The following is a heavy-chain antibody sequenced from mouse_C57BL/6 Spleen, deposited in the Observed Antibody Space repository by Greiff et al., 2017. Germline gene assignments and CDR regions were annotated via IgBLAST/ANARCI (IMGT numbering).Heavy chain of an antibody. D-gene: IGHD1-1*01. CDR3: AIDGRNYAMDY. J-gene: IGHJ4*01. CDR2: IHPSDSDT. V-gene: IGHV1-74*01. CDR1: GYTFTSYW. Sequence: QVQLKQPGAELVKPGASVKVSCKASGYTFTSYWMHWVKQRPGQGLEWIGRIHPSDSDTNYNQTFKGMATLTVDKSSSTAYMQLSSLTSEDSAVYYYAIDGRNYAMDYWGQGTSVTVSS.